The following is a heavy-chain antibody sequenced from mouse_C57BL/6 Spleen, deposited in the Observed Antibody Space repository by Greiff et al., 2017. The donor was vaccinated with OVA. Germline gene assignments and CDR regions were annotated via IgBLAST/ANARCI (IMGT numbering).Heavy chain of an antibody. V-gene: IGHV5-17*01. Sequence: EVQLVESGGGLVKPGGSLKLSCAASGFTFSDYGMHWVRQAPEKGLEWVAYISSGSSTIYYADTVKGRFTISRDKAKNTLFLQMTSLRSEDTAMYYCARDSGYYFDYWGQGTTLTVSS. D-gene: IGHD3-2*02. J-gene: IGHJ2*01. CDR3: ARDSGYYFDY. CDR1: GFTFSDYG. CDR2: ISSGSSTI.